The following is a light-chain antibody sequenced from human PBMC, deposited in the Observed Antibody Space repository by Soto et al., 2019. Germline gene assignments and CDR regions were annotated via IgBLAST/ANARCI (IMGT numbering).Light chain of an antibody. Sequence: QSVLTQPPSASGSPGQSVTISCTGTSSDVGGYNYVSWYQHHPGKAPKLIIYEVDERPSGVPDRFSGSKSGNTASLTVSGLQAEDEADYYCQSYDSSLSVPYVFGTGTKVTVL. CDR2: EVD. J-gene: IGLJ1*01. CDR1: SSDVGGYNY. V-gene: IGLV2-8*01. CDR3: QSYDSSLSVPYV.